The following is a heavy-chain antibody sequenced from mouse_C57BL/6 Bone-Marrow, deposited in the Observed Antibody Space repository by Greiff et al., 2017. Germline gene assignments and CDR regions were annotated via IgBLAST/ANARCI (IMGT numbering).Heavy chain of an antibody. Sequence: VQLQQSGPELVKPGASVKLSCTASGFNIKDDYMHWVKQRPEQGLEWIGWIDPENGDTEYASKFQGKATITADTSSNTAYLQLSSLTSEDTAVYYCTMYGYDDYWGQGTTLTVSS. J-gene: IGHJ2*01. CDR3: TMYGYDDY. CDR2: IDPENGDT. V-gene: IGHV14-4*01. CDR1: GFNIKDDY. D-gene: IGHD2-2*01.